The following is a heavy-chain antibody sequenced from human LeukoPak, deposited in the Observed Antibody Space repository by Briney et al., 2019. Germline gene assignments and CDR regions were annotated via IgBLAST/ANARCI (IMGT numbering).Heavy chain of an antibody. CDR3: SRESGAFCPFGY. V-gene: IGHV4-4*02. J-gene: IGHJ4*02. CDR1: GFTFSSFTM. D-gene: IGHD1-26*01. Sequence: GSLRLSCAASGFTFSSFTMHWVRQPPGQGLEWIGEISLTGETNYNPSLNGRVTMSLDKSRNQLSLKLTSVTAADTAIYYCSRESGAFCPFGYWGQGTLVIVPP. CDR2: ISLTGET.